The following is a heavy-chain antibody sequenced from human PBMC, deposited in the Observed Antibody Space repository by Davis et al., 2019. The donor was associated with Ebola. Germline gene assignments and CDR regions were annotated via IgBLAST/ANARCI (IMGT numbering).Heavy chain of an antibody. D-gene: IGHD5-24*01. CDR1: GFTFSNYG. CDR3: ARDGRSRDGYNYGYLDY. Sequence: PGGSLRLSCAASGFTFSNYGIHWVRQAPGKGLEWVSVIWNDGSKKLYTESVEGRFTISRDNSKNTLFLQMNSLRVEDTAVYYCARDGRSRDGYNYGYLDYGGQGTPVTVSS. CDR2: IWNDGSKK. V-gene: IGHV3-33*01. J-gene: IGHJ4*02.